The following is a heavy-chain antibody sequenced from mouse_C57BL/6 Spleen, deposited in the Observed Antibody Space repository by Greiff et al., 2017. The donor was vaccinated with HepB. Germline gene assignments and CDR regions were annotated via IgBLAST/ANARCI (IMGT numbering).Heavy chain of an antibody. D-gene: IGHD2-5*01. CDR3: AREASNYVYFVV. CDR1: GYAFSSSW. CDR2: IYPGDGDT. J-gene: IGHJ1*03. V-gene: IGHV1-82*01. Sequence: QVQLQQSGPELVKPGASVKISCKASGYAFSSSWMNWVKQRPGKGLEWIGRIYPGDGDTNYNGKFKGKATLTADKSSSTAYMQLSSLTSEDSAVYFCAREASNYVYFVVWGTGTTVTVSS.